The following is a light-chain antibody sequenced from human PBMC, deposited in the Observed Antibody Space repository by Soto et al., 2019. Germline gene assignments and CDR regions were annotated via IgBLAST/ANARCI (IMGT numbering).Light chain of an antibody. CDR1: QSVSSY. J-gene: IGKJ5*01. V-gene: IGKV3-11*01. CDR2: DAS. CDR3: QQRSNWPLT. Sequence: EIVLTQSPATLSLSPGDKDTLSCLASQSVSSYLAWYQQKPGQAPRLLIYDASDRVTGVPDRFSGSGSETDFTLTISSLEPEDFAVYYCQQRSNWPLTFGQGTRLEI.